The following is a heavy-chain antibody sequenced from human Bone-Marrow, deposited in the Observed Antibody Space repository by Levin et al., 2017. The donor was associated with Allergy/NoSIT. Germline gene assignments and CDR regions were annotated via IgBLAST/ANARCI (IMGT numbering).Heavy chain of an antibody. D-gene: IGHD6-13*01. CDR2: LYYRGTA. Sequence: KASETLSLTCAVSGGSIRSSDYWTWVRQPPGKGLEWIGELYYRGTANYNPSLESRVTISVDESKNHFSLRLRSVTAADTAIYYCARVDTIAAAPESWGQGILVTVSS. CDR1: GGSIRSSDY. CDR3: ARVDTIAAAPES. J-gene: IGHJ5*02. V-gene: IGHV4/OR15-8*01.